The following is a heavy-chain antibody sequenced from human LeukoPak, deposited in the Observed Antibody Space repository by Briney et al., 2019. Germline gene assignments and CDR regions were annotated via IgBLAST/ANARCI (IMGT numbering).Heavy chain of an antibody. Sequence: GGSLRLSCAASGFTFSSYAMSWVRQAPGKGLEWVSSISRSGGSTYYAESVKGRFTISRDNARNSLELQMNSLRVEDTAVYYCAKVAKYYYGSETYYFFEQWGQGTPVTASS. V-gene: IGHV3-21*01. D-gene: IGHD3-10*01. J-gene: IGHJ4*02. CDR1: GFTFSSYA. CDR2: ISRSGGST. CDR3: AKVAKYYYGSETYYFFEQ.